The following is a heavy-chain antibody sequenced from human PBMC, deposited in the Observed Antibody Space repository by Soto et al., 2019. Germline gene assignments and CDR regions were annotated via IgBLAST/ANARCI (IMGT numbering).Heavy chain of an antibody. J-gene: IGHJ4*02. CDR3: AKTVVAVTTALDY. D-gene: IGHD4-17*01. Sequence: GGSLRLSCAASGFTFSSYAMSWDRQAPGKGLEWVSAISGSGGSTYYADSVKGRFTISRDNSKNTLYLQMNSLRAEDTAVYYCAKTVVAVTTALDYWGQGTLVTVSS. CDR1: GFTFSSYA. V-gene: IGHV3-23*01. CDR2: ISGSGGST.